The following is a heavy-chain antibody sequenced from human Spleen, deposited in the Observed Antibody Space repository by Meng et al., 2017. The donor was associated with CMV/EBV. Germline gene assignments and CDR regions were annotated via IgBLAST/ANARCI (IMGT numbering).Heavy chain of an antibody. CDR2: INPSGGST. CDR3: ALLVDPKVVKAVRNTDY. CDR1: GYTFTSYY. D-gene: IGHD3-22*01. J-gene: IGHJ4*02. V-gene: IGHV1-46*01. Sequence: ASVKVSCKASGYTFTSYYMHWVRQAPGQGLEWMGIINPSGGSTSYAQKFQGRVTMTRDTSITTAYMELSGLRSDDTAVYYCALLVDPKVVKAVRNTDYWGQGTLVTVSS.